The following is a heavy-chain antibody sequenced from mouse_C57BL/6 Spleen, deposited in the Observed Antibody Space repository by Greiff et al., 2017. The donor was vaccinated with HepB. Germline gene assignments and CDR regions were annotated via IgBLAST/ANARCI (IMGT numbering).Heavy chain of an antibody. V-gene: IGHV2-4*01. Sequence: QVQLKESGPGLVQPSQSLSITCTVSGFSFTSYGVHWVRQPPGKGLEWLGVIWSGGSTDNNAAFISRLSISKDNSKSQVFFKMNSLQADDTAIYYCAPGGGHYAMDYWGQGTSVTVSS. CDR2: IWSGGST. J-gene: IGHJ4*01. CDR1: GFSFTSYG. CDR3: APGGGHYAMDY.